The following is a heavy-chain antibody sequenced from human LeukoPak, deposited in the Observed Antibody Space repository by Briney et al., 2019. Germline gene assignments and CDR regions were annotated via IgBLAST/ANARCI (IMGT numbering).Heavy chain of an antibody. J-gene: IGHJ5*02. Sequence: GGSLRLSCAASGFTFSSYAMSWVRQPPGKGLEWVSAISGSGGSTYYADSVKGRFTISRDNSKNTLYLQMNSLRAEDTAVYYCAKNPHYYDSSGYYYLSWFDPWGQGTLVTVSS. V-gene: IGHV3-23*01. CDR2: ISGSGGST. CDR3: AKNPHYYDSSGYYYLSWFDP. CDR1: GFTFSSYA. D-gene: IGHD3-22*01.